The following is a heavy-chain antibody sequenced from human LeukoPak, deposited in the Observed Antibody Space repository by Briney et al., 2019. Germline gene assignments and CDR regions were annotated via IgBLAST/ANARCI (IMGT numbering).Heavy chain of an antibody. CDR1: GGTFSSYA. J-gene: IGHJ6*02. D-gene: IGHD2-2*01. V-gene: IGHV1-69*04. CDR2: IIPILGIA. CDR3: ASGYCSSTSCYYYYGMDV. Sequence: ASVKISCKAPGGTFSSYAISWVRQAPGQGLEWMGRIIPILGIANYAQKFQGRVTITADKSTSTAYMELSSLRSEDTAVYYCASGYCSSTSCYYYYGMDVWGQGTTVTVSS.